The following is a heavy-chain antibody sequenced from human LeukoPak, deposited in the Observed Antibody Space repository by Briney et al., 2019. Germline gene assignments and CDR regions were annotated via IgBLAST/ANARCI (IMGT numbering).Heavy chain of an antibody. V-gene: IGHV3-30-3*01. CDR1: GLTFSSYA. CDR2: ISYEGSNK. J-gene: IGHJ6*04. Sequence: GGSLRLSCAASGLTFSSYAMHWVREAPGKGREWVPVISYEGSNKYYADSVKGRFTISRDNSKTTLYLQMNSLRAEDTAVYYCAREYDTRHYYCSMDVWGEGTTVTVSS. CDR3: AREYDTRHYYCSMDV. D-gene: IGHD1-1*01.